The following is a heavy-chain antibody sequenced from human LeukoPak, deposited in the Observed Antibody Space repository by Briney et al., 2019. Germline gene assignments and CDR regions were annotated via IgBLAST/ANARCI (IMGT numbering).Heavy chain of an antibody. Sequence: SGALSLPCSVSGGSIISYYWSWIRQPPGRGLEGMGYIYYSGSTNYNPALQRRVTISVDTSKNQFSLKLSSVTAADTAVYYCARGRYDFWSGYYTAYYGMDVWGQGTTVTVSS. D-gene: IGHD3-3*01. CDR3: ARGRYDFWSGYYTAYYGMDV. CDR2: IYYSGST. J-gene: IGHJ6*02. V-gene: IGHV4-59*01. CDR1: GGSIISYY.